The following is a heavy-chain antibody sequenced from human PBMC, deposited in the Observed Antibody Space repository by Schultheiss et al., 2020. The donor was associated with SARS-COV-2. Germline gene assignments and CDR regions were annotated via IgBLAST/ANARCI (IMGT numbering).Heavy chain of an antibody. CDR1: GFTFNSYD. CDR2: ISYDGSNK. Sequence: GWSLRLSCAASGFTFNSYDMHWVRQAPGKGLEWVAGISYDGSNKNYADSVKGRFTISRDNSKNTLYLQMNSLRAEDTAVYYCARGLGGYQLLYPGGWFDPWGQGTLVTVSS. J-gene: IGHJ5*02. CDR3: ARGLGGYQLLYPGGWFDP. D-gene: IGHD2-2*02. V-gene: IGHV3-30*04.